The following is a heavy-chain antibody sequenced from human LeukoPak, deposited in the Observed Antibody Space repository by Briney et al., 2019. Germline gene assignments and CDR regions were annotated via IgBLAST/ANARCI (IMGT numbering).Heavy chain of an antibody. V-gene: IGHV1-3*01. Sequence: ASVKVSCKASGYTFTSYAMNWVRQAPGQRLEWMGWINAGNGNTKYSQKFQGRVTITRDTSASTAYMELSSLRSEDTAVYYCARERHYSLKDFDYWGQGTLVTVSS. CDR2: INAGNGNT. CDR1: GYTFTSYA. J-gene: IGHJ4*02. D-gene: IGHD4-11*01. CDR3: ARERHYSLKDFDY.